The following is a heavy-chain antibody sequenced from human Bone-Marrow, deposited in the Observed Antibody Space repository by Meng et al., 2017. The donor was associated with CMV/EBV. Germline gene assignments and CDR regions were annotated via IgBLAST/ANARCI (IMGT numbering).Heavy chain of an antibody. V-gene: IGHV1-69*05. CDR2: IIPIFGTA. CDR3: ARDLYQLGWFDP. D-gene: IGHD2-2*01. Sequence: SGKVSCKASGGTFSSYAISWVRQAPGQGLEWMGGIIPIFGTANYAQKFQGRVTITTDESTSTAYMELSSLRSEDTAVYYCARDLYQLGWFDPWGQGTLVTVSS. J-gene: IGHJ5*02. CDR1: GGTFSSYA.